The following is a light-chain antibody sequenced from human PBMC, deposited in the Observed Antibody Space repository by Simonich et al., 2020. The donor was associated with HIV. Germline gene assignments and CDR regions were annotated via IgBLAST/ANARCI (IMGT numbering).Light chain of an antibody. J-gene: IGKJ3*01. CDR2: AAS. CDR1: QSISSY. CDR3: QQANSFPFT. Sequence: DIQMTQSPSSLSASVRDRVTITCRASQSISSYLNWYQQKPGKAPKLLIYAASTLQSGVPSRFSGSGSGTDFTLTISSLQPEDSAIYYCQQANSFPFTFGPGTKVEIK. V-gene: IGKV1-39*01.